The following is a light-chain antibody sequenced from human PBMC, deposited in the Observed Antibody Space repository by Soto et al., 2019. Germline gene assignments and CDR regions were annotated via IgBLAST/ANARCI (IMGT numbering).Light chain of an antibody. CDR3: AAWDDSLNGVV. CDR2: SSN. Sequence: QPVLTQPPSASGTPGQRVTISCSGSSSNIGSNSVNWYQQLPGTAPKLLMYSSNQRPSGVPDRFSGSKSGTSASLAISGLQSEDEADYYCAAWDDSLNGVVFGVGTKLTIL. J-gene: IGLJ2*01. V-gene: IGLV1-44*01. CDR1: SSNIGSNS.